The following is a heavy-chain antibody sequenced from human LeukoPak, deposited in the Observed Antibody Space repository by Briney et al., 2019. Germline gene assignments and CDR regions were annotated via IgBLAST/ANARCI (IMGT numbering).Heavy chain of an antibody. J-gene: IGHJ4*02. CDR2: ISYDGSNK. Sequence: GRSLRLSCAASGFTFSSYAMHWVRQAPGKGLEWVAVISYDGSNKYYADSVKGRFTISRDNSKNTLYLQMNSLRAKDTAVYYCARVARGGIVVVPAAMHYWGQGTLVTVSS. CDR1: GFTFSSYA. V-gene: IGHV3-30*04. CDR3: ARVARGGIVVVPAAMHY. D-gene: IGHD2-2*01.